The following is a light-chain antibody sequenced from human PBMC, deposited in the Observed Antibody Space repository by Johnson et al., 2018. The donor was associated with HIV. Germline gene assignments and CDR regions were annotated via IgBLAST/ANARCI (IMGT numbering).Light chain of an antibody. CDR3: GTWDTSLSAFV. Sequence: QSVLTQPPSVSAAPGQKVTISCSGSSSNIGNNYVSWYQQLPGTAPKLLIYENNKRPLGIPDRFSGSKSGTSATLGITGLQTGDEADFYCGTWDTSLSAFVFG. V-gene: IGLV1-51*02. J-gene: IGLJ1*01. CDR2: ENN. CDR1: SSNIGNNY.